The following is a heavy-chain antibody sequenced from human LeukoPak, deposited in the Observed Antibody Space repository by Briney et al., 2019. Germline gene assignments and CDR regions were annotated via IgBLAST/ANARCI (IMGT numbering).Heavy chain of an antibody. J-gene: IGHJ5*02. V-gene: IGHV4-30-4*01. CDR1: GGSINSGDSY. CDR2: IFLSGKT. Sequence: PSETLSLTCTVSGGSINSGDSYWSWIRQPPGKGLEWIGYIFLSGKTYYHPSLESRVSISLETSKNQFSLNMSSVTAADTALYFCARGPGHCSGDGCYSDPFKSWGQGTLVIVSS. CDR3: ARGPGHCSGDGCYSDPFKS. D-gene: IGHD2-15*01.